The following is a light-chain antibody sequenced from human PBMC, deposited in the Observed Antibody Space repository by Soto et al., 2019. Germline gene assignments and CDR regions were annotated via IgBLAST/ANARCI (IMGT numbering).Light chain of an antibody. CDR2: DVT. J-gene: IGLJ1*01. Sequence: QSALTQPASVSGSPGQSITISCTGTSSDVGGYNYVSWYQQHPVKAPKLMIYDVTNRPSGVSDRFSGSKSGNTASLTISGLQDADEADDYCSAYTSSSTPYVFGTGTKVTVL. CDR1: SSDVGGYNY. CDR3: SAYTSSSTPYV. V-gene: IGLV2-14*01.